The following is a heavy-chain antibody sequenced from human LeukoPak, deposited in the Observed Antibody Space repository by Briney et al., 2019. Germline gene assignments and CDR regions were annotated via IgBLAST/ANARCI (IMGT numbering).Heavy chain of an antibody. V-gene: IGHV1-69*04. CDR2: IIPILGIA. CDR3: ARDVGSSSWYGGWFDP. J-gene: IGHJ5*02. D-gene: IGHD6-13*01. Sequence: ASVKVSCKASGGTFSSYAISWVRQAPGQGLEWMGRIIPILGIANYAQKFQGRVTITADKSTSTAYMELSSLRSEDTAVYYCARDVGSSSWYGGWFDPWGQGTLVTVSS. CDR1: GGTFSSYA.